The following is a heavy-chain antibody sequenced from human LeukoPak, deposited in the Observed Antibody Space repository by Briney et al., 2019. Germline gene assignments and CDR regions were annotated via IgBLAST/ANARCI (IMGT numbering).Heavy chain of an antibody. CDR1: GYTFTGYY. D-gene: IGHD3-9*01. Sequence: GAPVKVSCKASGYTFTGYYMHWVRQAPGQGLEWMGWINPNSGDSNIAQNFQIRVTMTRDKSISTIYMELRRLRFDDTAVYYCARGPGILTGYSSTPSRYYFDYWGQGTLVTVSS. V-gene: IGHV1-2*02. CDR3: ARGPGILTGYSSTPSRYYFDY. J-gene: IGHJ4*02. CDR2: INPNSGDS.